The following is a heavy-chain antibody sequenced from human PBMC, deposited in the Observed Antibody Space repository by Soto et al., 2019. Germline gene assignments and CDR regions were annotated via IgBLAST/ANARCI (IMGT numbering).Heavy chain of an antibody. CDR3: ARDSGVSSSSEDYYYGMDV. CDR2: IIPIFGTA. Sequence: SVKVSCKASGGTFSSYAISWVRQAPGQGLEWMGGIIPIFGTANYAQKFQGRVTITADESTSTAYMELSSLRSEDMAVYYCARDSGVSSSSEDYYYGMDVWGQGTTVTVSS. J-gene: IGHJ6*02. CDR1: GGTFSSYA. D-gene: IGHD6-6*01. V-gene: IGHV1-69*13.